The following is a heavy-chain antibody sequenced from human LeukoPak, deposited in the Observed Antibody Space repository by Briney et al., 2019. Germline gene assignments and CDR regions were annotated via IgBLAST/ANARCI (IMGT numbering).Heavy chain of an antibody. J-gene: IGHJ5*02. CDR2: INPNSGGT. D-gene: IGHD1-26*01. CDR1: GYTFTGYY. CDR3: ARALVGATDWFDP. Sequence: ASVMVSCKASGYTFTGYYMHWVRQAPGQGLEWMGWINPNSGGTNYAQKFQGRVTMTRDTSISTAYMELSRLRSDDTAVYYCARALVGATDWFDPWGQGTLVTVSS. V-gene: IGHV1-2*02.